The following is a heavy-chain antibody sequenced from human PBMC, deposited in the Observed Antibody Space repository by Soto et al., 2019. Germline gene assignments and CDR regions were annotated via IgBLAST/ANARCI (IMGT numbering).Heavy chain of an antibody. CDR3: ARYCGYAYDSSGYSFAY. J-gene: IGHJ4*02. Sequence: SVKVSCKASGGTFSSYAISWVRQAPGQGLEWMGGIIPIFGTANYAQKFQGRVTITADESTSTAYMELSSLRSEDTAVYYCARYCGYAYDSSGYSFAYWGQGTLVTVSS. V-gene: IGHV1-69*13. CDR1: GGTFSSYA. D-gene: IGHD3-22*01. CDR2: IIPIFGTA.